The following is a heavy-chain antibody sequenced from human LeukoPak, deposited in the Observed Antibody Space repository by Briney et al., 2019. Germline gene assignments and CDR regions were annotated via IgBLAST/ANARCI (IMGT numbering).Heavy chain of an antibody. V-gene: IGHV3-48*01. CDR2: ISSGSSTI. CDR1: GFTFSSYT. D-gene: IGHD6-13*01. Sequence: GGSLRLSCAASGFTFSSYTMNWVRQAPGKGLEWVSYISSGSSTIYYADSVKGRFTISRDNAKNSLYLQMNILRAEDTAVYYCARAPYSSSWYFDYWGQGTLVTVSS. CDR3: ARAPYSSSWYFDY. J-gene: IGHJ4*02.